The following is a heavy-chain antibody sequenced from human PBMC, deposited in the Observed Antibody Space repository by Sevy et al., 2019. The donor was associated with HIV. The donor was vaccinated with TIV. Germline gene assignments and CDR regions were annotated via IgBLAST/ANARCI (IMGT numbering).Heavy chain of an antibody. CDR2: FSFGCGKI. CDR3: AREGCSKPHDY. J-gene: IGHJ4*02. CDR1: EFTFSNYA. D-gene: IGHD2-2*01. V-gene: IGHV3-23*01. Sequence: GGSLRLSCAASEFTFSNYARSWVRQAPGKGLEWVSTFSFGCGKINYADSVKGRFTISRDNSKNTLYLQMNSLRAEDTALYYCAREGCSKPHDYWGQGTLVTVSS.